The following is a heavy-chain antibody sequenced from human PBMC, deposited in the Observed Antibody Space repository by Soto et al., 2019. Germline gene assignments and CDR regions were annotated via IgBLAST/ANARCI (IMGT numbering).Heavy chain of an antibody. CDR1: GGTFSSYA. Sequence: ASVKVSCKASGGTFSSYAISWVRQAPGQGLEWMGGIIPIFGTANYAQKFQGRVMITADESTSTAYMELSSLRSEDTAVYYCARDREAAAGRFDYWGQGTLVTVSS. J-gene: IGHJ4*02. CDR2: IIPIFGTA. V-gene: IGHV1-69*13. CDR3: ARDREAAAGRFDY. D-gene: IGHD6-13*01.